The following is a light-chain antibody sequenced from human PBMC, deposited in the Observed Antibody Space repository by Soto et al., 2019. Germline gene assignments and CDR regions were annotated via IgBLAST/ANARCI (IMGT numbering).Light chain of an antibody. V-gene: IGLV2-14*01. CDR1: SSDVGAYNS. J-gene: IGLJ3*02. CDR2: EVN. Sequence: QSVLTQPASVSGSPGQSITISCTGTSSDVGAYNSVSWYQQHPGKVPKLMIFEVNNRPSGVSDRFSGSKSGNTASLTISGLQAEYEADYYCNSYTRSSTLVFGGGTKLTVL. CDR3: NSYTRSSTLV.